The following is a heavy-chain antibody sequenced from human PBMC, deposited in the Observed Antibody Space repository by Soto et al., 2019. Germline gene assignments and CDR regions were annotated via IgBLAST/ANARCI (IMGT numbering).Heavy chain of an antibody. V-gene: IGHV4-61*01. D-gene: IGHD3-3*01. CDR1: GGSVYSGFDY. CDR3: ARDRSGYRFDY. J-gene: IGHJ4*02. Sequence: SETLSLTCGVSGGSVYSGFDYWSWIRQPPGKALEWIGYIYYSGITNSNPSLKSRVAMSVDTSKNQCSLDLTSVTAADTAVYYCARDRSGYRFDYWGQGTLVTVSS. CDR2: IYYSGIT.